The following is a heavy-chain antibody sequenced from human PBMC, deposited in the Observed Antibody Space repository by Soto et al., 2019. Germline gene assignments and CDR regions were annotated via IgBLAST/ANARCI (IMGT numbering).Heavy chain of an antibody. J-gene: IGHJ5*02. Sequence: PGGSLRLSCAASGFTFSSDWMHWFRQAPGKGLVWVSRIDSGGRTTTYADSVKGRFTISRDNAKNTLYLQMNGLRAEDTAVYYCATSAKYCGSRNYNWFDPWGQGTLVTVSS. V-gene: IGHV3-74*01. CDR2: IDSGGRTT. CDR1: GFTFSSDW. CDR3: ATSAKYCGSRNYNWFDP. D-gene: IGHD2-15*01.